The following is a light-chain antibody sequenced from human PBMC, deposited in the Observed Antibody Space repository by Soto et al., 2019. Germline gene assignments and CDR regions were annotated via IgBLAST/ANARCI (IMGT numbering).Light chain of an antibody. V-gene: IGKV3-15*01. CDR1: QSARSS. Sequence: EVVMSQSPATLSVSPGERATLSCRASQSARSSLGWYQQKPGQPPSLLIYDVSIRATGIPARFNGSGSGTEFTLTISSLQSEDFAVYYCQQRNIWPPVTFGQGTRLEIK. CDR2: DVS. J-gene: IGKJ5*01. CDR3: QQRNIWPPVT.